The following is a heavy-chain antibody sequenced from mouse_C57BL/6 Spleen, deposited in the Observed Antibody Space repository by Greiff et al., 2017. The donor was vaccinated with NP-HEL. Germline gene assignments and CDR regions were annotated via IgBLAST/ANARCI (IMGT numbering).Heavy chain of an antibody. CDR3: ARSYGHFDY. J-gene: IGHJ2*01. CDR1: GFTFTDYY. CDR2: IRNKANGYTT. Sequence: EVKLMESGGGLVQPGGSLSLSCAASGFTFTDYYMSWVRQPPGKALEWLGFIRNKANGYTTEYSASVKGRFTISRDNSQSILYLQMNALRAEDSATYYCARSYGHFDYWGQGTTLTVSS. D-gene: IGHD1-1*01. V-gene: IGHV7-3*01.